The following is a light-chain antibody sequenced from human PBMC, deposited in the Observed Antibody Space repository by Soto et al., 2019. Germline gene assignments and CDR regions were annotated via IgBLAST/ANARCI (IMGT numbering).Light chain of an antibody. V-gene: IGKV1-12*01. Sequence: DIHVTQSPSSVSASVGDRVTITCRASQAITSWLAWYQQNPGSAPKLLIYSASSLQSGAPSRFTGSGSGTDFTLTITSLQPDDAAVYYCQQTRSFPLTFGGGTKVEI. CDR3: QQTRSFPLT. CDR1: QAITSW. J-gene: IGKJ4*01. CDR2: SAS.